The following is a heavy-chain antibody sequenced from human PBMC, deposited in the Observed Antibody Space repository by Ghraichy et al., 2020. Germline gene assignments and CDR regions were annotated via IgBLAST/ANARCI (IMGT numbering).Heavy chain of an antibody. D-gene: IGHD3-16*01. CDR2: IYPGDSDT. CDR3: ARRGGGATTDRRDVGAFDL. J-gene: IGHJ3*01. V-gene: IGHV5-51*01. CDR1: GYSFSSYW. Sequence: GESLNISCKGSGYSFSSYWIAWVRQMPGKGLEWMGIIYPGDSDTSYSPSFQGQVTISADKSISTAYLQWSSLKASDTAMYFCARRGGGATTDRRDVGAFDLWGQGTLVTVSS.